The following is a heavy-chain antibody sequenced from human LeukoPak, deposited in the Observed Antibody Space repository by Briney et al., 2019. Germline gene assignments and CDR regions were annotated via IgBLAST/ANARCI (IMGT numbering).Heavy chain of an antibody. Sequence: ASVKVSFKASGGTFSIYAISWVRQAPGQGLEWMGGIIPIFGTANYAQKFQGRVTITADESTSTAYMELSSLRSEDTAVYYCAREYYDILTGYSDYWGQGTLVTVSS. V-gene: IGHV1-69*01. D-gene: IGHD3-9*01. CDR2: IIPIFGTA. CDR3: AREYYDILTGYSDY. CDR1: GGTFSIYA. J-gene: IGHJ4*02.